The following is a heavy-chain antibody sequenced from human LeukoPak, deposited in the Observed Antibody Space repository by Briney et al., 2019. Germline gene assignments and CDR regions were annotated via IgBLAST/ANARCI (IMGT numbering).Heavy chain of an antibody. CDR3: ARDRAVAGLDY. D-gene: IGHD6-19*01. CDR2: ISAYNGNT. J-gene: IGHJ4*02. CDR1: GYTFTSYG. V-gene: IGHV1-18*01. Sequence: ASVKVSCKAPGYTFTSYGISWVRQAPGQGLEWMGWISAYNGNTNYAQKLQGRVTMTTDASTSTAYMELRSLRSDDTAVYYCARDRAVAGLDYWGQGTLVTVSS.